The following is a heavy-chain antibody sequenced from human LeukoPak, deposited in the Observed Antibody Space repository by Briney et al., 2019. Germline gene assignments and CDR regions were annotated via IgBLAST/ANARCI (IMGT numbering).Heavy chain of an antibody. Sequence: GGSLRLSCVASGLTFHDYAMHWVRHAPGKGLEWVSLISADGGNTFYADSVRGRFSISRDNSKNSLYLQMNSLRTEDTAMYYCAKESGKFDYWGQGTLVAVSS. CDR2: ISADGGNT. CDR3: AKESGKFDY. V-gene: IGHV3-43*02. J-gene: IGHJ4*02. CDR1: GLTFHDYA.